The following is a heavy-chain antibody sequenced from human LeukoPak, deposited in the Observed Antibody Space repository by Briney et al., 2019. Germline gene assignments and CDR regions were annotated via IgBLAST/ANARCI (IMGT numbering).Heavy chain of an antibody. CDR3: ARDGVAVADFWTYFDY. Sequence: PGRSLRLSCAASGFTFSSYAMHWVHQAPGKGLEWVAVISYDGSNKYYADSVKGRFTISRDNSKNTLYLQMNSLRAEDTAVYYCARDGVAVADFWTYFDYWGQGTLVTVSS. V-gene: IGHV3-30-3*01. J-gene: IGHJ4*02. CDR1: GFTFSSYA. D-gene: IGHD6-19*01. CDR2: ISYDGSNK.